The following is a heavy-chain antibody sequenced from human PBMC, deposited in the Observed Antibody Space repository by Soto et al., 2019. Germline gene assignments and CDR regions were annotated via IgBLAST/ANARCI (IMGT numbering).Heavy chain of an antibody. CDR1: GYTFTSYG. CDR2: ISAYNGNT. D-gene: IGHD3-22*01. J-gene: IGHJ4*02. V-gene: IGHV1-18*04. CDR3: ARHPRQFYYYDSSGFDY. Sequence: ASVKVSCKASGYTFTSYGISWVRQAPGQGLEWMGWISAYNGNTNYAQKLQGRVTMTTDTSTSTAYIELRSLRSDDTVVYYCARHPRQFYYYDSSGFDYWGQGTLVTVSS.